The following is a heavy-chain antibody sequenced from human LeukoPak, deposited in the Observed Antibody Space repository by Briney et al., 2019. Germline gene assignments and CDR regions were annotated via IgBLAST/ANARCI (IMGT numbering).Heavy chain of an antibody. CDR1: GYTFSTYG. CDR2: ISAYNGNT. J-gene: IGHJ3*02. CDR3: ARSDGYGLVGI. Sequence: ASVKVSCKASGYTFSTYGISWVRQAPGQGLEWMGWISAYNGNTSYAQKLQGSVTMTTDTSTSTAYMELRSLRSDDTAVYYCARSDGYGLVGIWGQGTMVTVSS. D-gene: IGHD3-10*01. V-gene: IGHV1-18*01.